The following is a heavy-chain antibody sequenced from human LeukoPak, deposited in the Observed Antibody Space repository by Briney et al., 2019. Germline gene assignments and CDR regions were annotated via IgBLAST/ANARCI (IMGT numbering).Heavy chain of an antibody. D-gene: IGHD3-10*01. CDR3: ARSMAYYYGSGSPMYAFDI. CDR2: IYPGDSDT. V-gene: IGHV5-51*01. Sequence: GESLKISCKGSGYSFTSYWIGWVRQMPGKGLEWMGIIYPGDSDTRYSPSFQGQVTISADKSISTTYLQWSSLKASDTAMYYCARSMAYYYGSGSPMYAFDIWGQGTMVTVSS. CDR1: GYSFTSYW. J-gene: IGHJ3*02.